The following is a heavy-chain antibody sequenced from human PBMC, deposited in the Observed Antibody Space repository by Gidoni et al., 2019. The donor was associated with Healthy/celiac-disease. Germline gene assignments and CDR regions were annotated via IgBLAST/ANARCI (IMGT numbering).Heavy chain of an antibody. CDR2: IYYSGST. J-gene: IGHJ2*01. CDR3: ARTYGSGSYYNWYFDL. V-gene: IGHV4-39*01. Sequence: QLQLQESGPGLVKPSETLSLTCTVSGGSISSRSYYWGWIRQPPGKGLEWIGSIYYSGSTYYNPSLKSRVTISVDTSKNQFSLKLSSVTAADTAVYYCARTYGSGSYYNWYFDLWGRGTLVTVSS. CDR1: GGSISSRSYY. D-gene: IGHD3-10*01.